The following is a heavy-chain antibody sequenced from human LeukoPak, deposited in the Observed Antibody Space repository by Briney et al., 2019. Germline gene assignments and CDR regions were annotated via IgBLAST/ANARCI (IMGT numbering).Heavy chain of an antibody. CDR3: ARLHQVRYFDY. Sequence: ASVKASCKAAGYTFTGYYMHWVRQAPGQGLEWMGRINPNSGGTNYAQKFQGRVTMTRDTSISTAYMELSRLRSDDTAVYYCARLHQVRYFDYWGQGTLVTVSS. V-gene: IGHV1-2*06. CDR2: INPNSGGT. J-gene: IGHJ4*02. CDR1: GYTFTGYY.